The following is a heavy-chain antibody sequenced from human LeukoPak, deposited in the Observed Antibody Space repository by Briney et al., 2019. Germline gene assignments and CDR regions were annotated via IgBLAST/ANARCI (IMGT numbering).Heavy chain of an antibody. D-gene: IGHD3-22*01. V-gene: IGHV1-24*01. CDR2: FDPEDGET. J-gene: IGHJ3*02. CDR1: GYTLTALS. Sequence: ASVKVSCKVSGYTLTALSMHWVRQAPGKGLEWMGGFDPEDGETIYAQKFQGRVTMTEDTSTDTAYMELSSLRSEDTAVYYCATFRITMIVVVEAFDIWGQGTMVTVSS. CDR3: ATFRITMIVVVEAFDI.